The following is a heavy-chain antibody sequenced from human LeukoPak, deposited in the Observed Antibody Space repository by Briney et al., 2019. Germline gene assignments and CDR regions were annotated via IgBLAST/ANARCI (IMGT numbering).Heavy chain of an antibody. D-gene: IGHD5-24*01. CDR1: GGSISSSSYY. CDR3: ARLEMATIDY. V-gene: IGHV4-39*01. Sequence: SETLSLTCTVSGGSISSSSYYWGWIRQPPGKGLEWIGSIYYSGSTYYNPSLKSRVTISVDTSKNQFSLKLSSVTAADTAVYYSARLEMATIDYWGQGTLVTVSS. J-gene: IGHJ4*02. CDR2: IYYSGST.